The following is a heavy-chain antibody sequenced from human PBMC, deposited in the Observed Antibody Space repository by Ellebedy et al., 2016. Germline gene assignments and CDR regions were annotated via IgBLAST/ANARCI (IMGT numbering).Heavy chain of an antibody. D-gene: IGHD6-19*01. CDR2: ISSSGSTI. Sequence: GGSLRLSXAASGFTFSDYYMSWIRQAPGKGLEWVSYISSSGSTIYYADSVKGRFTISRDNAKNSLYLQMNSLRAEDTALYYCAKDFGIAVAGGWFDPWGQGTLVTVSS. J-gene: IGHJ5*02. V-gene: IGHV3-11*01. CDR1: GFTFSDYY. CDR3: AKDFGIAVAGGWFDP.